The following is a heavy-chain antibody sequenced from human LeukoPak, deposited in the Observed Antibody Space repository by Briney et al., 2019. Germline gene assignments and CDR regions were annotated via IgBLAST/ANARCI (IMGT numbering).Heavy chain of an antibody. CDR2: IRSKTDGGST. V-gene: IGHV3-15*01. CDR1: GFTFTNAW. Sequence: AGGSLRLSCAASGFTFTNAWMSWVRQAPGKGLERVGLIRSKTDGGSTDYAASVKGRFTISRDDSKNTLHLQMSSLKTEDTAVYYCATVYWYFDLWGLGTLVSVSA. J-gene: IGHJ2*01. CDR3: ATVYWYFDL.